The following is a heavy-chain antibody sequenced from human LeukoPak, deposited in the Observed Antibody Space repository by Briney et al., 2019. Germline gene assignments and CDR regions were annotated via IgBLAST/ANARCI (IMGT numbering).Heavy chain of an antibody. CDR1: GFTFSSYA. CDR2: ISYDGSNK. J-gene: IGHJ6*04. V-gene: IGHV3-30*04. CDR3: ASSVAAGHYYYYGMDV. D-gene: IGHD6-13*01. Sequence: GGSLRLSCVVSGFTFSSYAMHWVRQAPGKGLEGVAVISYDGSNKYHADSVKGRFTISRDNSKNTLYLQMNSLRAEDTAVYYCASSVAAGHYYYYGMDVWGKGTTVTVSS.